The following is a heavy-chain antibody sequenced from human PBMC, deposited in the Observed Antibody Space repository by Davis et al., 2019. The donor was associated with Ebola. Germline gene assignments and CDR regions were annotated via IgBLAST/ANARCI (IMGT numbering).Heavy chain of an antibody. CDR1: GIIFRSYC. D-gene: IGHD4-11*01. V-gene: IGHV3-7*01. J-gene: IGHJ4*02. CDR2: IKPDGSET. Sequence: GESLKISCATSGIIFRSYCMSWVRQAPRKGLERVANIKPDGSETSYADSVKGRFTISSDNAKNSLYLQMDSLRAEDTAVYFCARIPRDYSFCGWGQGTLVTVSS. CDR3: ARIPRDYSFCG.